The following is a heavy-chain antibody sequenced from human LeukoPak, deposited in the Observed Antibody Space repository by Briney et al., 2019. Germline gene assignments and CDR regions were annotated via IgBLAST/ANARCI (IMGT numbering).Heavy chain of an antibody. Sequence: PSETLTLTCTVSGGSISSYYWSWVRQPPGKGLEWVADIYYSGSTNYYPSLKSRVTISVDTSKNQFSLKLRSVTAADTAVYYCAGGSCWRFDYWGQGTLVTVSS. J-gene: IGHJ4*02. V-gene: IGHV4-59*01. D-gene: IGHD6-13*01. CDR2: IYYSGST. CDR1: GGSISSYY. CDR3: AGGSCWRFDY.